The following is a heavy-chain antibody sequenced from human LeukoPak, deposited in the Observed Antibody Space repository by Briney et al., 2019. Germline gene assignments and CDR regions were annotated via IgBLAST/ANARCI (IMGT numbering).Heavy chain of an antibody. J-gene: IGHJ5*02. Sequence: SETLSLTCTVSGGSISSYYWSWIRQPPGKGLEWIGYIYYSGSTDYNPSLKSRVTISVDTSKNQFSLKLSSVTAADTAVYYCARHSMSAGSDWFDPWGQGTLVTVSS. D-gene: IGHD6-25*01. CDR1: GGSISSYY. CDR2: IYYSGST. V-gene: IGHV4-59*08. CDR3: ARHSMSAGSDWFDP.